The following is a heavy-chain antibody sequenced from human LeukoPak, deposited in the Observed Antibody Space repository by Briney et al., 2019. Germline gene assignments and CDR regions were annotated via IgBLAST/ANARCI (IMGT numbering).Heavy chain of an antibody. J-gene: IGHJ6*02. V-gene: IGHV3-30-3*01. CDR2: ISYDGSNK. Sequence: GGSLRLSCAASGFTFSSYAMHWVRQAPGKGLEWVAVISYDGSNKYYADSVKGRFTISRDNSKNTLYLQMNSLRAEDTAVYYCARETYYDFWSGYYYGMDVWGQGTTVTVSS. CDR1: GFTFSSYA. D-gene: IGHD3-3*01. CDR3: ARETYYDFWSGYYYGMDV.